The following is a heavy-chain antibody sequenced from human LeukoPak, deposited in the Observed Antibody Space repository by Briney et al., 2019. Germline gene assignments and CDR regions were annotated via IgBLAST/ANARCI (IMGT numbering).Heavy chain of an antibody. D-gene: IGHD2-2*01. Sequence: GGSLRLSCAPFGFTVSSNYMSWVRQAPGKGLEWVSTIYSDGTPYYADSLKGRFTISRDNSKNTLYLRMNSLRAADTAIYYCARAIQSHLLKGYFDYWGQGTLVTVSS. J-gene: IGHJ4*02. V-gene: IGHV3-53*01. CDR3: ARAIQSHLLKGYFDY. CDR2: IYSDGTP. CDR1: GFTVSSNY.